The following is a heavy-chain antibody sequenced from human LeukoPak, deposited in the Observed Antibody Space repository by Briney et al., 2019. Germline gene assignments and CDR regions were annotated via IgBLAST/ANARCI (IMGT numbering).Heavy chain of an antibody. CDR1: GFTFSSYA. D-gene: IGHD5-24*01. J-gene: IGHJ4*02. CDR2: ISYDGSNK. V-gene: IGHV3-30-3*01. CDR3: ARKRDGYNSVDFDY. Sequence: GGSLRLSCAASGFTFSSYAMHWVRQAPGKGLEWVAVISYDGSNKYYADSVKGRSTISRDNSKNTLYLQMNSLRAEDTAVYYCARKRDGYNSVDFDYWGQGTLVTVSS.